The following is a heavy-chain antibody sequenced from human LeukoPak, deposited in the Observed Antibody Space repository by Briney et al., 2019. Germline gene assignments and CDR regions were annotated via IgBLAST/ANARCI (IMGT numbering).Heavy chain of an antibody. CDR3: ARDDLDYGGLDYYYYYMDV. CDR2: ISSSGSTI. Sequence: GGSLRLSCAASGFTFSDYYMSWIRQAPGKGLEWVSYISSSGSTIYYADSVKGRFTISRDNAKNSLYLQMNSLRAEDTAVYYCARDDLDYGGLDYYYYYMDVWGKGTTVTVSS. CDR1: GFTFSDYY. D-gene: IGHD4-23*01. J-gene: IGHJ6*03. V-gene: IGHV3-11*01.